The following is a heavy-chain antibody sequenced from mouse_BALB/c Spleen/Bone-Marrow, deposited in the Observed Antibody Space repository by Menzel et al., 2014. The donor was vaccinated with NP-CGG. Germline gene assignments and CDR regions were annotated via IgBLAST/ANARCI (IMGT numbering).Heavy chain of an antibody. V-gene: IGHV3-1*02. D-gene: IGHD2-3*01. CDR2: IHYNGNT. CDR3: ARFYGCYSY. CDR1: GYSITSGYS. Sequence: VQLQQSGPNLVKPSQSLSLTCTVTGYSITSGYSWHWIRQFPGNKLEWLGYIHYNGNTDYNPSLRSRISITRDTSKNQFFLQLNSVTTEDTATYYCARFYGCYSYWGQGTTLTVSS. J-gene: IGHJ2*01.